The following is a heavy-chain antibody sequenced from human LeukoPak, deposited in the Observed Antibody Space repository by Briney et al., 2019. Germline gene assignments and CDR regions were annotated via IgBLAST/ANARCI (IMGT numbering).Heavy chain of an antibody. V-gene: IGHV1-46*01. D-gene: IGHD3-3*01. Sequence: ASVKVSCKASGYTFTSYYMHWVRQAPGQGLEWMGIINPSGGSTSYAQKFQGRVTMTRDTSTSTVYMELSSLRSEDTAVYYCARPYYDFWSATRNTETYYFDYWGQGTLVTVSS. J-gene: IGHJ4*02. CDR2: INPSGGST. CDR1: GYTFTSYY. CDR3: ARPYYDFWSATRNTETYYFDY.